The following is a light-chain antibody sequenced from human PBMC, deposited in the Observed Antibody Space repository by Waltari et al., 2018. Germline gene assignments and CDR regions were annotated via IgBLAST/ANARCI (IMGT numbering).Light chain of an antibody. Sequence: SCRASPSISSNLAWYKQKPGPAPSLLIYGASTMATGIPARFSGSGSGTEFTLTLSSLQSEDFAVYYCQQYNNWPQTFGQGTKLEI. V-gene: IGKV3-15*01. J-gene: IGKJ2*01. CDR1: PSISSN. CDR2: GAS. CDR3: QQYNNWPQT.